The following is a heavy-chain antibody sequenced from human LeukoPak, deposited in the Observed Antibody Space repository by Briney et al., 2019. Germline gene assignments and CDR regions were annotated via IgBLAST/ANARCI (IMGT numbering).Heavy chain of an antibody. CDR2: INHSGST. V-gene: IGHV4-34*01. D-gene: IGHD3-10*01. CDR1: GGSFSGYY. Sequence: SETLSLTCAVYGGSFSGYYWSWIRQPPGKGLEWIGEINHSGSTNYNPSLKSRVTISVDTSKNQFSLKLSSVTAVDTAVYYCATSGSSGLSLDYWGQGTLVTVSS. J-gene: IGHJ4*02. CDR3: ATSGSSGLSLDY.